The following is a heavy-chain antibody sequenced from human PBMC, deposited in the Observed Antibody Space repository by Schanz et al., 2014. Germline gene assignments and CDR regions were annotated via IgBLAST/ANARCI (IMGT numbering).Heavy chain of an antibody. V-gene: IGHV1-46*03. CDR3: GRGFSRSYIDF. CDR2: VNPSVRGT. D-gene: IGHD6-6*01. J-gene: IGHJ4*02. CDR1: GYTLSAYS. Sequence: QVQLVQSGTQVKKPGASVKVSCKASGYTLSAYSLHWVRQAPGQGLDWMGIVNPSVRGTHFAREFQGRITVTTDTSTSTVYLEVSSLRSDDTAVYYCGRGFSRSYIDFWGQGTLITVSS.